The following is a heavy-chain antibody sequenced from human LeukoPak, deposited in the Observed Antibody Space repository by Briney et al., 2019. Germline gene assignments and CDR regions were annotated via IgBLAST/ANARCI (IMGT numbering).Heavy chain of an antibody. CDR3: AKDRSCISDVCHGDFDD. CDR2: ISGSGGST. CDR1: GFIFSSYA. Sequence: QPGGSLRLSCAASGFIFSSYAMSWVRQAPGKGLEWVSTISGSGGSTYYADSVKGRFTISRDNSKNTVYLQMNSLRAEDTAAYYCAKDRSCISDVCHGDFDDWGQGTLVTVSS. D-gene: IGHD2-8*01. V-gene: IGHV3-23*01. J-gene: IGHJ4*02.